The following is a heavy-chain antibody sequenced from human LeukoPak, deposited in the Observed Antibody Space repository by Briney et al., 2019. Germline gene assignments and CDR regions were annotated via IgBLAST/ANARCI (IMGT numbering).Heavy chain of an antibody. Sequence: ASVKVSCKASGYTFTSYGISWVRQAPGQGLEWMGWISAYNGNTNYAQKLQGRVTMTTDTSTSTAYMELRSLRSDDTAVYYCARDPRVEWLYSSPLNWFDPWGQGTLVTVSS. J-gene: IGHJ5*02. D-gene: IGHD3-3*01. V-gene: IGHV1-18*01. CDR3: ARDPRVEWLYSSPLNWFDP. CDR2: ISAYNGNT. CDR1: GYTFTSYG.